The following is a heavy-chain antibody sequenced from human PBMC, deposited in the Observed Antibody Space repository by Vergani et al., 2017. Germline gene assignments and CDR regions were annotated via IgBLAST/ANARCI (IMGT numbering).Heavy chain of an antibody. CDR2: LHPADSDT. J-gene: IGHJ4*02. Sequence: EVQLVQSGAEVKKPGESLKISCQISGYSFTNYWIGWVRQMPGKGLEWMGILHPADSDTRYSPSFQGQVTISVDKSISSAYLQRSSLRVADSAMYYCARLYGRDSSGSKYFDYWGQGTLVTVSS. CDR1: GYSFTNYW. V-gene: IGHV5-51*01. D-gene: IGHD3-22*01. CDR3: ARLYGRDSSGSKYFDY.